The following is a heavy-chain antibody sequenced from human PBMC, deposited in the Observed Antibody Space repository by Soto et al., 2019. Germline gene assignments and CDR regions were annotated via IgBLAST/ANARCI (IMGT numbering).Heavy chain of an antibody. CDR1: GYTFTSYA. CDR2: INAGNGNT. D-gene: IGHD1-26*01. CDR3: ERDSGSYFYYYGMDV. Sequence: QVQLVQSGAEEKKPGASVKVSCKASGYTFTSYAMHWVRQAPGQRLEWMGWINAGNGNTKYSQKFQGRVTITRDTSASTAYMEMSSLRSEDTAVYYCERDSGSYFYYYGMDVWGQGTTVTVSS. J-gene: IGHJ6*02. V-gene: IGHV1-3*05.